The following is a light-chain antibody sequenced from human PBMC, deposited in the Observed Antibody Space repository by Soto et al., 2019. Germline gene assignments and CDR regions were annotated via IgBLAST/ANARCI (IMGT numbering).Light chain of an antibody. CDR3: QQYGSSGT. V-gene: IGKV3-20*01. CDR2: DAY. J-gene: IGKJ1*01. CDR1: QSVSNNY. Sequence: EIVLTQSPGTLSLSPGERATLSCRASQSVSNNYLAWYQQKPGQAPRLLIYDAYNRATGIPPRFSGSGSGTDFTLTISRLEPEDFAVYYCQQYGSSGTFGQGTKGDIK.